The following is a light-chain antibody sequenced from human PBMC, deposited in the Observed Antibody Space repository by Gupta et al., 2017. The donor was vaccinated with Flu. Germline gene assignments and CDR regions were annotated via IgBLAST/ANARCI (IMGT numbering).Light chain of an antibody. CDR1: HTIDAS. CDR2: LAS. Sequence: DIQLTQSPSSLSASIGDRVTITCRSSHTIDASLNWYQHKAGRAPKLLIYLASALQSGVPSRFTGSGSGTHFTLTINGLQPEDFATYYCQQSHDSYALTFGGGTTVE. V-gene: IGKV1-39*01. CDR3: QQSHDSYALT. J-gene: IGKJ4*01.